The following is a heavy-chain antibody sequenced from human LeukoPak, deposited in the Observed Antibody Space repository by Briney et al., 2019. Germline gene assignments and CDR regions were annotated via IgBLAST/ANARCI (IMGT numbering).Heavy chain of an antibody. Sequence: GGSLRLSCAASGFTFSSYSMNWVRQAPGKGLEWVSSISSSSSYIYYADSVKGRFTTSRDNAKNSLYLQVNSLRAEDTAVYYCARDNDVADFDYWGQGTLVTVSS. D-gene: IGHD2-8*01. V-gene: IGHV3-21*01. CDR1: GFTFSSYS. CDR2: ISSSSSYI. J-gene: IGHJ4*02. CDR3: ARDNDVADFDY.